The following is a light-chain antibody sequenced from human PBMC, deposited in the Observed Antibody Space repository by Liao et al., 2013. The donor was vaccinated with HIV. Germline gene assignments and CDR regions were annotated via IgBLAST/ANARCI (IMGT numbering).Light chain of an antibody. CDR2: KDS. CDR3: QAWDSSTAV. CDR1: SLPRQY. V-gene: IGLV3-1*01. Sequence: SYELTQPPSVSVSPGQTARIFCSGDSLPRQYAYWYQQKPGQAPVLLIYKDSERPSGIPERFSGSNSGNTATLTISGTQAMDEADYYCQAWDSSTAVFGTGTKITVL. J-gene: IGLJ1*01.